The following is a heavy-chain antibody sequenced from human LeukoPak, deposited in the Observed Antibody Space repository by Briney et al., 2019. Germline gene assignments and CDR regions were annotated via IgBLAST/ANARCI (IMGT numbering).Heavy chain of an antibody. V-gene: IGHV4-59*01. CDR1: GGSISSYY. CDR3: ARWILYSSGSYSDY. Sequence: SETLSLTCTVSGGSISSYYWSWFRQPPGKGLEWIGYMHYSGSTNYNPSLKGRVTISVDTSKNQISLKLSSVTAADTAVYYCARWILYSSGSYSDYWGQGTLVTVSS. J-gene: IGHJ4*02. D-gene: IGHD3-10*01. CDR2: MHYSGST.